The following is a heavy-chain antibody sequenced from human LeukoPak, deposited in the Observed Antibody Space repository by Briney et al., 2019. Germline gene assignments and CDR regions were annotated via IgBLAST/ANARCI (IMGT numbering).Heavy chain of an antibody. CDR1: GYTFTGYY. Sequence: ASVKVSCKASGYTFTGYYMHWVRQAPGQGLEWMGWINPNSGGTNYAQKFQGRVTMTRDTSISTAYMELSRLRSDDTAVYYCARAPRRYCSSTSCYFDYWGQGTLVTVST. CDR3: ARAPRRYCSSTSCYFDY. V-gene: IGHV1-2*02. D-gene: IGHD2-2*01. CDR2: INPNSGGT. J-gene: IGHJ4*02.